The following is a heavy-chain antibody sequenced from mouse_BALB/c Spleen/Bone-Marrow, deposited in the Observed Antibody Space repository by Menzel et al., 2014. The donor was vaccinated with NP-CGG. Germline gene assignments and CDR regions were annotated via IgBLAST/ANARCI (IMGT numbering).Heavy chain of an antibody. J-gene: IGHJ2*01. Sequence: QVQLKESGAELVKPGASVKMSCKASGYTFTSYWMHWVKQRPGQGLEWIGVIDPSDSYTSYNQKFKGKATLTVDTSSSTAYMQLSSLTSEDSAVYYCTIPTARACFDYWAKAPLSQSPQ. CDR3: TIPTARACFDY. CDR2: IDPSDSYT. V-gene: IGHV1S127*01. D-gene: IGHD3-2*01. CDR1: GYTFTSYW.